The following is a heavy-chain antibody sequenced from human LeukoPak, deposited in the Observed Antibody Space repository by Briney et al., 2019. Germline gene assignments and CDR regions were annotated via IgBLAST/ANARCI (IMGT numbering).Heavy chain of an antibody. CDR3: ARAMYGIFGDPSEY. CDR2: ISYDGSNK. V-gene: IGHV3-30-3*01. J-gene: IGHJ4*02. Sequence: GRSLRLSCAASGFTFSSYAMHWVRQAPGKGLEWVAVISYDGSNKYYADSVKGRFTISRDNSKNTLYLQMNSLRAEDTAVYYCARAMYGIFGDPSEYWGQGTLVTVSS. CDR1: GFTFSSYA. D-gene: IGHD3-3*01.